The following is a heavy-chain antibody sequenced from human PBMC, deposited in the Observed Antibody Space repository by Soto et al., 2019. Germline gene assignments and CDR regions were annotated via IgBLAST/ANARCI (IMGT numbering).Heavy chain of an antibody. D-gene: IGHD3-16*02. Sequence: QVQLVESGGGVVQPGRSLRLSCAASGFTFSSYAMHWVHQAPGKGLEWVAVISYDGSNKYYADSVKGRFTISRDNSKNTLYLQMNGLRAEDTAVYYCARDSWWGYTFDYWGQGTLVTVSS. CDR1: GFTFSSYA. CDR2: ISYDGSNK. J-gene: IGHJ4*02. V-gene: IGHV3-30-3*01. CDR3: ARDSWWGYTFDY.